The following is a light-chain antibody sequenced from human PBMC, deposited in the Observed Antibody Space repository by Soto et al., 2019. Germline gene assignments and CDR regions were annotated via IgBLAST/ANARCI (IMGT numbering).Light chain of an antibody. Sequence: QSALTQPASVSGSPGQSITISCTGTSSDVGGYNFVSWYQQNPGKPPKLIIYAVNNRPSGVSDRFSASKSGNTASLTISGLQAEDEADYYCSSYTVSTTLVLFGGGTKLTVL. CDR1: SSDVGGYNF. J-gene: IGLJ3*02. V-gene: IGLV2-14*01. CDR2: AVN. CDR3: SSYTVSTTLVL.